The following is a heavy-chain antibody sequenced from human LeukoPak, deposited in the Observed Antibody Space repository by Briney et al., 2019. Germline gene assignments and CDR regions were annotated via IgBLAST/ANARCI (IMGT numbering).Heavy chain of an antibody. D-gene: IGHD2-15*01. J-gene: IGHJ4*02. V-gene: IGHV4-59*01. CDR2: IYYNGST. CDR1: GGSISSYY. CDR3: AGGGGYYFDY. Sequence: SETLSLTCTVSGGSISSYYWSWIRQPPGKGLEWIGYIYYNGSTNYNPSLKSRVTISVDTSKNQFSLKLSSVTAADTAVYYCAGGGGYYFDYWGQGTLVTVSS.